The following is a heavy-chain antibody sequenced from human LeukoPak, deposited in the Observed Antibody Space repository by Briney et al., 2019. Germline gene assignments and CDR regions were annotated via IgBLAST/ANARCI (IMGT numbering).Heavy chain of an antibody. J-gene: IGHJ3*02. CDR1: GYTFTSYG. Sequence: ASVKVSCKASGYTFTSYGISWVRQAPGQGLEWMGWISAYNGNTNYAQKLQGRVTMTTDTSTSTAYMELRSLRSDDTAVYYCARGVYDFWSGHPHDAFDIWGQGTMVTVSS. V-gene: IGHV1-18*01. D-gene: IGHD3-3*01. CDR2: ISAYNGNT. CDR3: ARGVYDFWSGHPHDAFDI.